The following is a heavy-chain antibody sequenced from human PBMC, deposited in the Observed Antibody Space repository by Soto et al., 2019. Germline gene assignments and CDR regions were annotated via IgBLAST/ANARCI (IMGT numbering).Heavy chain of an antibody. CDR3: ARNGDSSDYRGWFDP. Sequence: EVQLVESGGGLVQPGGSLRLSCAASGFTVSSNYMSWVRQAPGTGLEWVSVIYSGGTTYYADSVKGRFTISRDNSKTTLYLQRNSLRAEDTAVYYCARNGDSSDYRGWFDPWGQGTLVTVSS. J-gene: IGHJ5*02. V-gene: IGHV3-66*01. CDR1: GFTVSSNY. CDR2: IYSGGTT. D-gene: IGHD3-22*01.